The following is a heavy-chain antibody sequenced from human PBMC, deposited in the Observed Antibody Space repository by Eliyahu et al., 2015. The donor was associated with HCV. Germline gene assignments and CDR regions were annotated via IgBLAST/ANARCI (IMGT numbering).Heavy chain of an antibody. CDR3: ARGVGYWAFDI. CDR2: IXSGGNT. J-gene: IGHJ3*02. CDR1: GFNVSXKY. D-gene: IGHD3-22*01. V-gene: IGHV3-53*01. Sequence: EVQLVESGGGLIQPGGSLSLSXXAXGFNVSXKYMSWVRQAPGKGLEWVSLIXSGGNTHYADSVKGRFTISRDNSKNTLYLQMNSLRAEDTAVYYCARGVGYWAFDIWGQGTMVTVSS.